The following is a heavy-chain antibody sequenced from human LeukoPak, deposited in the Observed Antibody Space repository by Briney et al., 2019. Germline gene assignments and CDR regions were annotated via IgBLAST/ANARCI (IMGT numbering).Heavy chain of an antibody. J-gene: IGHJ5*02. CDR3: ARCPSPGWFDP. CDR1: GGSISSDDYY. Sequence: PSQTLSLTCTVSGGSISSDDYYWSWIRQPPGKGLEWIGFIYYSGSTYYKPSLKSRVTISMDTSKNQFSLRLSSVTAADTAVYYCARCPSPGWFDPRGQGTLVTVSS. V-gene: IGHV4-30-4*08. CDR2: IYYSGST.